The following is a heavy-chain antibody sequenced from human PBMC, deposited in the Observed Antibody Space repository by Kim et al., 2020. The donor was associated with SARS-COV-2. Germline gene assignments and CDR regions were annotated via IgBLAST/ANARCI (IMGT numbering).Heavy chain of an antibody. D-gene: IGHD4-17*01. V-gene: IGHV3-23*01. Sequence: DAVKGRFNISRDNSKNTLYLQMNSRRAEDTAVYYCAKDEITVTTAKDFDYWGQGTLVTVSS. CDR3: AKDEITVTTAKDFDY. J-gene: IGHJ4*02.